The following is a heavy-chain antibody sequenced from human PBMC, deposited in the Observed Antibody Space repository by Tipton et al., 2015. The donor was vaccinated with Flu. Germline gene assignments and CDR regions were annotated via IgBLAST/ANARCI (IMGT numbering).Heavy chain of an antibody. CDR2: VYYTGTT. V-gene: IGHV4-30-4*01. CDR1: GDSISNSDYY. J-gene: IGHJ6*02. CDR3: AGEGPYVYGTDV. D-gene: IGHD1-1*01. Sequence: TLSLTCSVSGDSISNSDYYWNWIRQSPGKGLEWIGNVYYTGTTQYNPSLQSRLSISIDTSKNQFSLIPNSVTAADTAIYYCAGEGPYVYGTDVWGQGSAVTVSS.